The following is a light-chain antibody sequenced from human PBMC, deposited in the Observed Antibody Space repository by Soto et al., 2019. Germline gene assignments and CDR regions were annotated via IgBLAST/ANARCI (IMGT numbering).Light chain of an antibody. Sequence: EIVLTQSPGTLSLSPGERATLSCRACQSLSSTYLAWYQQKPGQAPRLLIYGASNRATGIPDRFSGSGSGTDFTLTISRLEPEDFAVYHCQHYGNSFGQGTKLEIK. CDR1: QSLSSTY. V-gene: IGKV3-20*01. CDR3: QHYGNS. CDR2: GAS. J-gene: IGKJ2*01.